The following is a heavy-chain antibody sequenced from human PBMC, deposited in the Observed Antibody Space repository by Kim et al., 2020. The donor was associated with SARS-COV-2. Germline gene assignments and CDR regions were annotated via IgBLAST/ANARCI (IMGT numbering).Heavy chain of an antibody. J-gene: IGHJ6*02. CDR3: AKEGDQLLKYYYYGMDV. D-gene: IGHD2-2*01. V-gene: IGHV3-23*01. Sequence: VKGRFTISRDKSKNTLYLQMNSLRAEDTAVYYCAKEGDQLLKYYYYGMDVWGQGTTVTVSS.